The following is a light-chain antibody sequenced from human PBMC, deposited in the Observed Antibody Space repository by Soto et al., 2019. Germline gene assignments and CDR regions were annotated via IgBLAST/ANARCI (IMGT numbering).Light chain of an antibody. CDR1: QSASSSY. Sequence: EIVLTQSPGTLYLSPGERATLSCRASQSASSSYLAWYQQKPGQAPRLLIYGASSRATGIPDRVSGSGSGTEFTLTISRLEPEDFAVYYCQQYGSSFWTFGQGTKVDIK. CDR3: QQYGSSFWT. CDR2: GAS. V-gene: IGKV3-20*01. J-gene: IGKJ1*01.